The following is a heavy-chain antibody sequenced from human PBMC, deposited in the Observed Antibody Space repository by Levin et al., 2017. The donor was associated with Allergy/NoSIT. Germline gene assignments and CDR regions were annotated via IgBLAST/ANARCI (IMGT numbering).Heavy chain of an antibody. V-gene: IGHV4-34*01. Sequence: SETLSLTCAVSSGSFSGYYWSWVRQPPGKGLEWIGEINHTGSPNYNSSLKSRVTISIDTSKSQFSLKLSSVTAADTAVYYCARGRRSLTIFGVAERSVGFDIWGQGTMDTVSA. CDR1: SGSFSGYY. CDR2: INHTGSP. D-gene: IGHD3-3*01. J-gene: IGHJ3*02. CDR3: ARGRRSLTIFGVAERSVGFDI.